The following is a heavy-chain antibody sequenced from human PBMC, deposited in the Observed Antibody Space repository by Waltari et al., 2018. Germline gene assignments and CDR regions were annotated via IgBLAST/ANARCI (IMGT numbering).Heavy chain of an antibody. CDR3: AKPFYNWDDPLHS. CDR1: GFTSLTHA. Sequence: EVQVLESGGGLVQPGGSLRLSCQASGFTSLTHAINWVRQAPGKGLEWFSSSSVSDATDYADSVKGRFTVSRDYSDNTIYLQMHSLRADDTAVYFCAKPFYNWDDPLHSWGQGTPVTVSS. V-gene: IGHV3-23*01. D-gene: IGHD1-20*01. CDR2: SSVSDAT. J-gene: IGHJ1*01.